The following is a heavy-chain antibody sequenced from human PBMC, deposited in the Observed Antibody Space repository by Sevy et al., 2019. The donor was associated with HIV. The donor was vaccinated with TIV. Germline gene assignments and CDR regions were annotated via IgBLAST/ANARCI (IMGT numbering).Heavy chain of an antibody. D-gene: IGHD3-22*01. CDR3: ARGPYYRDTNTYFFMHY. Sequence: GGSLRLSCAGYGFTFSNYWMHWVRQAPGKGLVWVSRINSDGSSTSYADSVTGRFTISRDNAKNTLYLQMNSLRAEDTAVYYCARGPYYRDTNTYFFMHYWGRGTLVTVSS. J-gene: IGHJ4*02. CDR1: GFTFSNYW. CDR2: INSDGSST. V-gene: IGHV3-74*01.